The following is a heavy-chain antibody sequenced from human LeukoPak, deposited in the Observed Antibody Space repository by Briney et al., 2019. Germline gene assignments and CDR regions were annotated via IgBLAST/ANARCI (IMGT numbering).Heavy chain of an antibody. Sequence: GGSLRLSCAASGLTFTRYTMNWVRQAPGKGLVWVSSINTDGRTTRYAASVQGRFTISRDNAKNTLYLQMNSLSGDDTAVYYCARAGASGWYAAGWFDPWGQGSLVTVSS. CDR1: GLTFTRYT. J-gene: IGHJ5*02. V-gene: IGHV3-74*01. CDR3: ARAGASGWYAAGWFDP. D-gene: IGHD6-19*01. CDR2: INTDGRTT.